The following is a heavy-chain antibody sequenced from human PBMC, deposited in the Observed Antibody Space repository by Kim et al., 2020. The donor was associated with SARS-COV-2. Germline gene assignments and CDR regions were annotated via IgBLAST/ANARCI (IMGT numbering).Heavy chain of an antibody. CDR1: GGSISSYY. J-gene: IGHJ4*01. CDR3: ARLSSPYDILTGPHYHFD. V-gene: IGHV4-59*08. D-gene: IGHD3-9*01. CDR2: IYYSGST. Sequence: SETLSLTCTVSGGSISSYYWSWIRQPPGKGLEWIGYIYYSGSTNYNPSLKSRVTISVDTSKNQFSLKLSSVTAADTAVYYCARLSSPYDILTGPHYHFD.